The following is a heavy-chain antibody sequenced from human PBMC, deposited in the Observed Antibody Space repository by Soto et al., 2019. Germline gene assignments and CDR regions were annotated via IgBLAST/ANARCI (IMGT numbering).Heavy chain of an antibody. J-gene: IGHJ5*02. Sequence: QVQLVESGGGVVQPGRSLRLSCVASGFTFYNYGMHWVRQAPGKGLEWVAAIWPDGDIEHYPDSVKGRFTISRDNSRNTLYLQMNSLRAEDTAMYSCAKVGIVATTQMGWFDPWGQGTLVIVSS. D-gene: IGHD1-26*01. CDR2: IWPDGDIE. V-gene: IGHV3-33*06. CDR1: GFTFYNYG. CDR3: AKVGIVATTQMGWFDP.